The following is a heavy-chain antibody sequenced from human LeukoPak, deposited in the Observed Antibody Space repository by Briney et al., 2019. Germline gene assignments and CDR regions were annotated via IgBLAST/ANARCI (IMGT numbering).Heavy chain of an antibody. D-gene: IGHD3-10*01. J-gene: IGHJ4*02. CDR3: ARDPVGLWFGEFDY. Sequence: GASVKVSCKASGGTFSSYAISWVRQAPGQGLEWMGGIIPIFGTANYAQKFQGRVTITADKSTSTAYMELSSLRSEDTDVYYCARDPVGLWFGEFDYWGQGTLVTVSS. CDR1: GGTFSSYA. CDR2: IIPIFGTA. V-gene: IGHV1-69*06.